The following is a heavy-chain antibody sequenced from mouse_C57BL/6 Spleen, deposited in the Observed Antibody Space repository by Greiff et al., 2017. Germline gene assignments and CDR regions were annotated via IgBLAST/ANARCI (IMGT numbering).Heavy chain of an antibody. CDR1: GYSFTGYY. D-gene: IGHD3-2*02. CDR3: ARWGSSGYPYYAMDY. V-gene: IGHV1-42*01. J-gene: IGHJ4*01. CDR2: INPSTGGT. Sequence: EVQLQQSGPELVKPGASVKISCKASGYSFTGYYMNWVKQSPEKSLEWIGEINPSTGGTTYNQKFKAKATLTVDKSSSTAYMQLKSLTSEDSAVYYCARWGSSGYPYYAMDYWGQGTSVTVAS.